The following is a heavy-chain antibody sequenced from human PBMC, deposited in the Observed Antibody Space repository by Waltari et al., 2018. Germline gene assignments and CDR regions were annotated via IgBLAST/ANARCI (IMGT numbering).Heavy chain of an antibody. CDR1: GVTFSSYS. CDR2: ISSSSSYI. Sequence: EVQLVESGGGLVKPGGSLRLSCAASGVTFSSYSMNWVRQAPGKGLEWVSSISSSSSYIYYADSVKGRFTISRDNAKNSLYLQMNSLRAEDTAVYYCARDLSGARDYWGQGTLVTVSS. D-gene: IGHD2-15*01. J-gene: IGHJ4*02. CDR3: ARDLSGARDY. V-gene: IGHV3-21*01.